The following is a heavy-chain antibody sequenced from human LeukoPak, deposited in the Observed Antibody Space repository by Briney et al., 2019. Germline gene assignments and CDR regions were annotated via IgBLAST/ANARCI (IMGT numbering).Heavy chain of an antibody. CDR3: ARELRTPYDILGRGNAFDI. CDR2: ISSSSSYI. D-gene: IGHD3-9*01. J-gene: IGHJ3*02. CDR1: GFTFSSYS. Sequence: GGSLRLSCAASGFTFSSYSMNWVRQAPGKGLEWVSSISSSSSYIYYADSVKGRFTISRDNAKNSLYLQMNSLRAEDTAVYYCARELRTPYDILGRGNAFDIWGPGTMVTVSS. V-gene: IGHV3-21*01.